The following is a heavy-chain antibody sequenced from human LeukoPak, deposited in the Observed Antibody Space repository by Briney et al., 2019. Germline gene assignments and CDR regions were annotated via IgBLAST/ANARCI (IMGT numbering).Heavy chain of an antibody. CDR1: GGSISSGSYY. CDR3: ARVTSSYSYGPRWFDY. Sequence: PSETLSLTCTVSGGSISSGSYYWSWIRQPAGKGLEWIGRIYTSGSTNYNPSLKSRVTISVDTSKNQFSLKLSSVTAADTAVYYCARVTSSYSYGPRWFDYWGQGTLVTVSS. J-gene: IGHJ4*02. D-gene: IGHD5-18*01. CDR2: IYTSGST. V-gene: IGHV4-61*02.